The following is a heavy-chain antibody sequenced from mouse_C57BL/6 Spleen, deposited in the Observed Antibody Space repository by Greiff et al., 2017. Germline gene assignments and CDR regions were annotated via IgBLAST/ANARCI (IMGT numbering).Heavy chain of an antibody. V-gene: IGHV5-9-1*02. CDR3: TRDRAGGAWFAY. J-gene: IGHJ3*01. Sequence: EVQLLESGEGLVKPGGSLKLSCAASGFTFSSYAMSWVRQTPEKRLEWVAYISSGGDYIYYADTVKGRFTISRDNARNTLYLQMSSLKSEDTAMYYCTRDRAGGAWFAYWGQGTLVTVSA. CDR2: ISSGGDYI. D-gene: IGHD3-1*01. CDR1: GFTFSSYA.